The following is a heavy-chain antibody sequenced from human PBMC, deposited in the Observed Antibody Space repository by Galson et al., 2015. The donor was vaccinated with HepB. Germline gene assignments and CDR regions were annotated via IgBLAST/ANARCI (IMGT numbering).Heavy chain of an antibody. D-gene: IGHD4-17*01. CDR1: GFTFSSYW. CDR3: ARRYGGYVPCFDY. CDR2: IKQDGSEK. Sequence: SLRLSCAASGFTFSSYWMSWVRQAPGKGLEWVANIKQDGSEKYYVDSVKGRFTISRDNAKNSLYLQMNSLRAEDTAVYYCARRYGGYVPCFDYWGQGTLVTVSS. J-gene: IGHJ4*02. V-gene: IGHV3-7*03.